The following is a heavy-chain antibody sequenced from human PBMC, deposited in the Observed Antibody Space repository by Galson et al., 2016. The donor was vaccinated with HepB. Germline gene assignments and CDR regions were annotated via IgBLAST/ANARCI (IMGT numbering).Heavy chain of an antibody. D-gene: IGHD1-14*01. Sequence: GLEWVANIKQDGSEKSYVDSVKGRFTISRDNAENSLYLQMNSLRAEDTAVYYCARDRGISRYMYYYGMDVWGQGTTVTVSS. CDR2: IKQDGSEK. CDR3: ARDRGISRYMYYYGMDV. J-gene: IGHJ6*02. V-gene: IGHV3-7*01.